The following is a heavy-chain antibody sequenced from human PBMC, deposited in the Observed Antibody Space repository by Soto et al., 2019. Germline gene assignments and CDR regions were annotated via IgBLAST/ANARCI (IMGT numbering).Heavy chain of an antibody. D-gene: IGHD2-15*01. V-gene: IGHV5-51*01. CDR3: ASSVVVPSTMKYFDY. CDR1: GYSFSNYW. CDR2: IFPADSDT. Sequence: GESLKISCNGSGYSFSNYWISWVCQMPWKGLEWMGIIFPADSDTKYSPSFQGQVTISADKSISTAYLQWSSLKASDTAMYYCASSVVVPSTMKYFDYWGRGSLGIVS. J-gene: IGHJ4*02.